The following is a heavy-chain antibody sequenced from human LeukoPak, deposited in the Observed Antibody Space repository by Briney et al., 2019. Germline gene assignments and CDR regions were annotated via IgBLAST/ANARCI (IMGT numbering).Heavy chain of an antibody. CDR2: IYYSGST. CDR1: GGSFSGYY. CDR3: ARGGGGSGSYYIYDFDY. Sequence: SETLSLTCAVYGGSFSGYYWSWIRQPPGKGLEWIGYIYYSGSTNYNPSLKSRVTISVDTSKNQFSLKLSSVTAADTAVYYCARGGGGSGSYYIYDFDYWGQGTLVTVSS. V-gene: IGHV4-59*01. D-gene: IGHD3-10*01. J-gene: IGHJ4*02.